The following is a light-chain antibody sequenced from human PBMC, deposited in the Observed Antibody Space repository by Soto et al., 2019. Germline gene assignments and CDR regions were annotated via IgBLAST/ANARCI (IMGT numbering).Light chain of an antibody. CDR2: EVS. CDR3: SSSTTISTLV. J-gene: IGLJ1*01. V-gene: IGLV2-14*01. CDR1: SNDVGGYNY. Sequence: QSVLTQPASVSGSPGQSITISCTGTSNDVGGYNYVSWYQQHPGKAPKLMIYEVSNRPSGVSSRFSGSKSGSTASLTISGLQAEDEGDYYCSSSTTISTLVFGTGTKLTVL.